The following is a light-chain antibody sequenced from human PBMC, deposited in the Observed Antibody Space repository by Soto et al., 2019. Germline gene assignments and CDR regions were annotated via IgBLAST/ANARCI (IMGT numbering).Light chain of an antibody. V-gene: IGKV3-11*01. CDR1: QSVSSY. CDR2: DAS. Sequence: EIVLTQSPATLSLSPGERAILSCSARQSVSSYLAWYQQKPCQAPRLLIYDASNRATGSPARFSGSGAWTTFPLTISRLEPEDLADYYCQQRSTWPPYTFCQGTKLEIK. CDR3: QQRSTWPPYT. J-gene: IGKJ2*01.